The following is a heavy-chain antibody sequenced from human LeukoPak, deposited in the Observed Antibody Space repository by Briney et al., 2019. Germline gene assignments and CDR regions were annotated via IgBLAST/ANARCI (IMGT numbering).Heavy chain of an antibody. D-gene: IGHD1-26*01. V-gene: IGHV1-46*01. CDR2: INPGGGST. CDR1: GYTFTSYY. CDR3: ARDSDSGSSSHYYYMDV. J-gene: IGHJ6*03. Sequence: ASVKVSCKASGYTFTSYYMHWVRQAPGQGLEWMGIINPGGGSTTYAQKLQGRVTMNRDMSTNTDYMELNSLRSEDADVYYCARDSDSGSSSHYYYMDVWGKGTTVTVSS.